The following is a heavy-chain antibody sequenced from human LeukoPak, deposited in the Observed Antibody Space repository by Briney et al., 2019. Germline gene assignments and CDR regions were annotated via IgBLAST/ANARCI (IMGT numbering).Heavy chain of an antibody. CDR1: GFSFRNYW. V-gene: IGHV3-7*01. CDR3: GRDGGLKTNFDY. CDR2: TKPDGSAE. Sequence: GGSLRLSCAPSGFSFRNYWMGWVGQAPGKGLEWVANTKPDGSAEYYADSVRGRFTTYRDNANNLLYLQMNRLRAEDTAVYYCGRDGGLKTNFDYWGQGTLVTVSS. J-gene: IGHJ4*02. D-gene: IGHD2-15*01.